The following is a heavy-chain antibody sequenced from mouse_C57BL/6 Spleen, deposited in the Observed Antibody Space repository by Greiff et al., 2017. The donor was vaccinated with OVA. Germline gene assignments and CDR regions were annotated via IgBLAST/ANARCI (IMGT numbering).Heavy chain of an antibody. Sequence: LQESGPGLVQPSQRLSITCTVSGFSLTSYGVHWVRQSPGKGLEWLGVIWRGGSTDYNAAFMSRLSITKDNSKSQVFFKMNSLQADDTAIYYCAKNALTTVVAFDYWGQGTTLTVSS. V-gene: IGHV2-5*01. CDR2: IWRGGST. D-gene: IGHD1-1*01. J-gene: IGHJ2*01. CDR1: GFSLTSYG. CDR3: AKNALTTVVAFDY.